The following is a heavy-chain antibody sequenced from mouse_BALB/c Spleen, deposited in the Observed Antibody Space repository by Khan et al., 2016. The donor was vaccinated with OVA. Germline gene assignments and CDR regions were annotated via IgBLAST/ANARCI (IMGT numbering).Heavy chain of an antibody. CDR2: INPSAGYT. V-gene: IGHV1-7*01. CDR3: ARDRIDY. CDR1: GYTFTSYW. Sequence: VQLQESGAELAKPGASVKMSCKASGYTFTSYWMHWVKQRPGQGLEWIGYINPSAGYTTYNQKFKDRATLTPDTSSSTAYMQLNSLTSEDSAVYYCARDRIDYWGQGTTLTVSS. J-gene: IGHJ2*01.